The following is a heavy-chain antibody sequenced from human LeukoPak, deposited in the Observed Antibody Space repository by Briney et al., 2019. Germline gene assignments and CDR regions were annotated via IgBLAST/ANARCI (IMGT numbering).Heavy chain of an antibody. V-gene: IGHV4-34*01. Sequence: SETLSLTCAVYGGSFSGYYWSWIRQPPGKGLEWIGEINHSGSTNYNPSLKSRVTISVDTSKNQFSLKLSSVTAADTAVYYCVSADAAFDIWGQGTMVTVSS. CDR3: VSADAAFDI. J-gene: IGHJ3*02. CDR2: INHSGST. CDR1: GGSFSGYY.